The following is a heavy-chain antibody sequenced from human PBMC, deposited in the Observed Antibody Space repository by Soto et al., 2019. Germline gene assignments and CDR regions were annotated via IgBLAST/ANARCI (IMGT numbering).Heavy chain of an antibody. CDR2: IYYSGST. Sequence: SETLSLTCTVSGGSISSYYWSWIRQPPGKGLEWIGYIYYSGSTNYNPSLKSRVTISVDTSKNQFSLKLSSVTAADTAVYYCARQTGSSSSDFDYWGQGTLVTVSS. J-gene: IGHJ4*02. CDR3: ARQTGSSSSDFDY. V-gene: IGHV4-59*08. CDR1: GGSISSYY. D-gene: IGHD6-6*01.